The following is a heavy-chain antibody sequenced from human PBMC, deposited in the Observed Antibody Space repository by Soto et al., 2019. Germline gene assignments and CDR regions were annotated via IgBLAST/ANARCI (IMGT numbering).Heavy chain of an antibody. V-gene: IGHV1-69*06. CDR2: IIPLFDSA. Sequence: QVHLVQSGTEVKKPGSSVKVSCKTSGDTFSNYAISWVRQAPGQGLEWMGGIIPLFDSASYAQRSHDRVTITADKFTSTAYMEPRSLTSEDTAIYYCAASTIQSGVTGYFHLGFWGQGTLVTVSS. CDR3: AASTIQSGVTGYFHLGF. D-gene: IGHD3-9*01. CDR1: GDTFSNYA. J-gene: IGHJ4*02.